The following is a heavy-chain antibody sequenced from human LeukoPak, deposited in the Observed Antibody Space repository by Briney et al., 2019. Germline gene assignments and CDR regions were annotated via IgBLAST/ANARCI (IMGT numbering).Heavy chain of an antibody. J-gene: IGHJ5*02. CDR1: GFTFSSYA. CDR3: ARDQGYCSSTSCWSWFDP. D-gene: IGHD2-2*01. Sequence: PGRSLRLSCAASGFTFSSYAMHWVRQAPGKGLERVAVISYDGSNKYYADSVKGRFTISRDNSKNTLYLQMNSLRAEDTAVYYCARDQGYCSSTSCWSWFDPWGQGTLVTVSS. CDR2: ISYDGSNK. V-gene: IGHV3-30*04.